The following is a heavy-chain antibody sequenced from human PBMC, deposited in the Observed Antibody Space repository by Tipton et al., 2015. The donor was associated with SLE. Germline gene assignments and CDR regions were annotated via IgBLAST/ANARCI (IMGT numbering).Heavy chain of an antibody. CDR1: GYTFTSYG. D-gene: IGHD4-23*01. CDR2: ISAYNGNT. V-gene: IGHV1-18*01. CDR3: AADGSTLDWFEP. Sequence: QSGAEVKKPGASVKVSCKASGYTFTSYGISWVRQAPGQGLEWMGWISAYNGNTNYAQKLQGRVTMTTDTSTSTAYMELRSMRSADSAVYYCAADGSTLDWFEPWGQGTLVTVSS. J-gene: IGHJ5*02.